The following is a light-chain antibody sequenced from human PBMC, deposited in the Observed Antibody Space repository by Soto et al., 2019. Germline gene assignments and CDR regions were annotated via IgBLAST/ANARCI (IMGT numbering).Light chain of an antibody. CDR3: SSYTTSTPYV. V-gene: IGLV2-14*01. CDR2: EVT. CDR1: SSDVGAYNF. Sequence: QCVLTQPASVSGSPGQSITISCTGTSSDVGAYNFVSWYQHHPGRAPKLIIYEVTIRPSGVSNRFSGSKSGNTASLTISGLQAEDEADYYCSSYTTSTPYVSVSGTMVTVL. J-gene: IGLJ1*01.